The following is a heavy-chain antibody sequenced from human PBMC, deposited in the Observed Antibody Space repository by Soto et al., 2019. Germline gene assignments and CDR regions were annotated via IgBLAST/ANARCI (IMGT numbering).Heavy chain of an antibody. D-gene: IGHD6-19*01. CDR3: AKDTAVAGPNQYYFDY. V-gene: IGHV3-30*18. Sequence: QVQLVESGGGVVQPGRSLRLSCAASGFTFRSYGMHWVRQAPGKGLEWVAVISYDGSNKYYADSVKGRFTISRDNSKNTLYLQMNSLRAEDTAVYYCAKDTAVAGPNQYYFDYWGQGTLVTVSS. CDR1: GFTFRSYG. CDR2: ISYDGSNK. J-gene: IGHJ4*02.